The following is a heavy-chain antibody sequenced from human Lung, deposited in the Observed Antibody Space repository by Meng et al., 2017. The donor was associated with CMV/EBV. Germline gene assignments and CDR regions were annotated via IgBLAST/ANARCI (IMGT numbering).Heavy chain of an antibody. CDR2: INTNTGNP. J-gene: IGHJ4*02. D-gene: IGHD1-1*01. Sequence: VHLLRSSFDVKKPGPLVKDACKASGYIFTSYAMNRVRQAPGQGLEWMGWINTNTGNPTYAQGFTGRFVFSLDTSVSTAYLQICSLKAEDTAVYFCARWNGRDRNFDYWGQGTLVTVSS. CDR1: GYIFTSYA. CDR3: ARWNGRDRNFDY. V-gene: IGHV7-4-1*01.